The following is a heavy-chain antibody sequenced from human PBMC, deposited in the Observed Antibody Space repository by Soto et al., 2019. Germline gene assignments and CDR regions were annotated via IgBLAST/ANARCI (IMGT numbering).Heavy chain of an antibody. V-gene: IGHV3-21*01. Sequence: ESGGGLVKPGGSLRLSCAASGFTFSSYSMNWVRQAPGKGLEWVSSISSSSSYIYYADSVKGRFTISRDNAKNSLYLQMNSLRAEDTAVYYCAGIYDYIWGTDYWGQGTLVTVSS. J-gene: IGHJ4*02. CDR3: AGIYDYIWGTDY. D-gene: IGHD3-16*01. CDR2: ISSSSSYI. CDR1: GFTFSSYS.